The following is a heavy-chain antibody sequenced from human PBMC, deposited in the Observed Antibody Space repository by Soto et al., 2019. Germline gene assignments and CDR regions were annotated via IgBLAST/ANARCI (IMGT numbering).Heavy chain of an antibody. CDR2: VSFDSKNK. V-gene: IGHV3-30*03. D-gene: IGHD4-4*01. J-gene: IGHJ6*02. CDR3: ARALSLQAPYYGMDV. Sequence: GGSLRLSCEASGFSLDTYGMHWVRQAPGKGLEWVAVVSFDSKNKYYIDSVEGRFTISRDSSKNMMYLQMDSLRREDTAVYYCARALSLQAPYYGMDVWGQGTTVTVSS. CDR1: GFSLDTYG.